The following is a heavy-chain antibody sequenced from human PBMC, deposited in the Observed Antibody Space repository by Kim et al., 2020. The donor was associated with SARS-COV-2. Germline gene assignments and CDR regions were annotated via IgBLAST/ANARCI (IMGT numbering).Heavy chain of an antibody. CDR3: ATTSSPLYWFDP. Sequence: SETLSLTCTVSGGSISPYYCYWIRLRPRKGLGLVGLGYNSYSGTSYYNPTIKSPITLSTSTTKNSLSLKPVSVAAAATAVYSRATTSSPLYWFDPWGQG. CDR1: GGSISPYYCY. D-gene: IGHD2-2*01. V-gene: IGHV4-39*02. CDR2: NSYSGTS. J-gene: IGHJ5*02.